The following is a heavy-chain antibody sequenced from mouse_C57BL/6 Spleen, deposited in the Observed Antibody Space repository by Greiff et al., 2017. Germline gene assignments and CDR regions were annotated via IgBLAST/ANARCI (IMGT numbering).Heavy chain of an antibody. CDR3: AGEPLWTTVVARYFDV. Sequence: QVQLQQPGAELVRPGSSVKLSCKASGYTFTSYWMHWVKQRPIQGLEWIGNIDPSDSETHYNQKFKDKATLTVDKSSSTAYMQLSSLTSADSAVYYCAGEPLWTTVVARYFDVWGTGTTVTVSS. D-gene: IGHD1-1*01. J-gene: IGHJ1*03. CDR2: IDPSDSET. V-gene: IGHV1-52*01. CDR1: GYTFTSYW.